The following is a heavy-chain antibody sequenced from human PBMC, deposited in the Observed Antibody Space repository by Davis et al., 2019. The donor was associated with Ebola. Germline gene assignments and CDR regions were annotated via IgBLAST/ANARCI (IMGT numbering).Heavy chain of an antibody. V-gene: IGHV3-30*03. CDR3: VRDYNDGIGRFDY. Sequence: GGSLRLSCAASGFTSGRYAMSWVRQAPGKGLEWVTDIAYDGRYESYAESVKGRFTISRDNSKSTLYLQMNSLRLEDTAVYYCVRDYNDGIGRFDYWGQGTLVTVSS. CDR2: IAYDGRYE. CDR1: GFTSGRYA. D-gene: IGHD3-16*01. J-gene: IGHJ4*02.